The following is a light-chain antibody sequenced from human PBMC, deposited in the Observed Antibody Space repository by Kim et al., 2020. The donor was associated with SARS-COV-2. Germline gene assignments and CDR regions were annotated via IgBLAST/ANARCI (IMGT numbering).Light chain of an antibody. CDR2: DVN. CDR1: STDVGGYNY. V-gene: IGLV2-14*03. Sequence: QSALTQPASVSGSPGQSINISCRGTSTDVGGYNYVSWYKQLPGEAPKLIIYDVNKRPSGDSNRFSGSKSGNTASLTISGLQAEDEANYYCGSYTTSSSLVFGGGTK. J-gene: IGLJ2*01. CDR3: GSYTTSSSLV.